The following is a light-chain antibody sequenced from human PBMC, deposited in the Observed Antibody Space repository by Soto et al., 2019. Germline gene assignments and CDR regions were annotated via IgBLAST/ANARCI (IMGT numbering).Light chain of an antibody. CDR3: QQRSSWPLLT. CDR2: DAF. J-gene: IGKJ4*01. V-gene: IGKV3-11*01. Sequence: EIVWTQSPATLSFSPGERATLSCMASQSVSNYLAGLQQKPCQAPRPIIYDAFNRATGIPARFSGSMSGTDFTITISSLEPEDFAVYYCQQRSSWPLLTFGGGTKVEI. CDR1: QSVSNY.